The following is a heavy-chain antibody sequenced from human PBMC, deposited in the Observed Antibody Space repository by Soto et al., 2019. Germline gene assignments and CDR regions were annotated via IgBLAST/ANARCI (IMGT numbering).Heavy chain of an antibody. J-gene: IGHJ4*02. CDR2: ISGSGGST. Sequence: HPAGSLSLSCAASGFTFSSYAMSWVRQPPGKGLERVSAISGSGGSTYYADSVKGRFTISRDNSKNTLYLQMNSLRAEDTAVYYCAPGEGYQLPFDYWGQGTLVIVSS. CDR1: GFTFSSYA. D-gene: IGHD2-2*01. CDR3: APGEGYQLPFDY. V-gene: IGHV3-23*01.